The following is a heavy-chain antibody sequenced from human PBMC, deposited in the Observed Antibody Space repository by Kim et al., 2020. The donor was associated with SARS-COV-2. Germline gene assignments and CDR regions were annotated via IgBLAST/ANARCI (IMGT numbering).Heavy chain of an antibody. J-gene: IGHJ4*02. CDR3: ARDQTIAVVNPHKYYFDY. CDR1: GFTFSSYN. CDR2: ISSSSSYI. V-gene: IGHV3-21*01. D-gene: IGHD3-22*01. Sequence: GGSLRLSCAASGFTFSSYNMNWVRQAPGKGLEWVSSISSSSSYIYYADSVKGRFTISRDNAKNSLYLQMNSLRAEDTAVYYCARDQTIAVVNPHKYYFDYWGQGTLVTVSS.